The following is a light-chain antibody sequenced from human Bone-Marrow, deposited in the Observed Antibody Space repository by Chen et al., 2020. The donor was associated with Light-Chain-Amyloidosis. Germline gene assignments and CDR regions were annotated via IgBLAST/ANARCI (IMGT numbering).Light chain of an antibody. CDR1: SSNIASNA. J-gene: IGLJ1*01. CDR2: SYD. V-gene: IGLV1-44*01. CDR3: ASWDDNLKNYV. Sequence: QSVLTQPPSASGTTGQRVTISCSGSSSNIASNALNWYQQLPGTAPKLLISSYDQRPSGVPDRFSGSKSGTSASLAISGLQSEDEADYYCASWDDNLKNYVFGTGTKVTVL.